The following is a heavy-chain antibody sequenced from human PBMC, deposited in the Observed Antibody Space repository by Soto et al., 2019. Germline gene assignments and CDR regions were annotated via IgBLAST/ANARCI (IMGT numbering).Heavy chain of an antibody. CDR3: ASQTYDSWSGQNYYYYYYMDV. CDR2: INPSGGST. Sequence: GASVKVSCKASGYTFTSYYMHWVRQAPGQGLEWMGIINPSGGSTSYAQKFQGRVTMTRDTSTSTVYMELSSLRSEDTAVYYCASQTYDSWSGQNYYYYYYMDVWGKGTTVTVSS. V-gene: IGHV1-46*03. J-gene: IGHJ6*03. D-gene: IGHD3-3*01. CDR1: GYTFTSYY.